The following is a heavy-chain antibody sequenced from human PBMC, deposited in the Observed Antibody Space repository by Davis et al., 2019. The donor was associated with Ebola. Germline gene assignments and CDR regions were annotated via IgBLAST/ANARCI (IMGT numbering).Heavy chain of an antibody. V-gene: IGHV1-69*04. CDR2: IIPILGIA. J-gene: IGHJ4*02. Sequence: AASVKVSCKASGGTFSSYAISWVRQAPGQGLEWMGRIIPILGIANYAQKFQGRVTITADKSTSTAYMELSSLRSEDTAVYYCARAGVAAAGTFDYWGQGTLVTVSS. D-gene: IGHD6-13*01. CDR1: GGTFSSYA. CDR3: ARAGVAAAGTFDY.